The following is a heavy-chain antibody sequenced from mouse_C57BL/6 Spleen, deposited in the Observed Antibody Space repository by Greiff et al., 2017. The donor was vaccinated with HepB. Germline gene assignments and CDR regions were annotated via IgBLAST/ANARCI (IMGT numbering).Heavy chain of an antibody. D-gene: IGHD3-2*02. CDR2: INPNNGGT. Sequence: VQLKQSGPELVKPGASVKISCKASGYTFTDYYMNWVKQSHGKSLEWIGDINPNNGGTSYNQKFKGKATLTVDKSSSTAYMELRSLTSEDSAVYYCARRGYEDFDYWGQGTTLTVSS. J-gene: IGHJ2*01. CDR1: GYTFTDYY. V-gene: IGHV1-26*01. CDR3: ARRGYEDFDY.